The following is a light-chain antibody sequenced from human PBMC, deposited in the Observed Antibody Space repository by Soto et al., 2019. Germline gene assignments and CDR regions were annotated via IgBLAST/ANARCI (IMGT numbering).Light chain of an antibody. CDR1: SSNIGGNT. Sequence: QAVVTQPPSASGTPGQGVTISCSGSSSNIGGNTVNWYQQLPGTAPKLLIYSNNLRPSGVPDRFAGSKSGTSGSLAISGRQSEDEADYHCASWDDSLHGVVFGGGTKLTGL. J-gene: IGLJ2*01. CDR3: ASWDDSLHGVV. CDR2: SNN. V-gene: IGLV1-44*01.